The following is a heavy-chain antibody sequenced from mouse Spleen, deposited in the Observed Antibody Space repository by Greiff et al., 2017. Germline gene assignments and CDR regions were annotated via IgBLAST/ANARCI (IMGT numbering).Heavy chain of an antibody. CDR3: ARRGTSYFDY. Sequence: DVKLVESGGGLVKPGGSLKLSCAASGFTFSSYAMSWVRQTPEKRLEWVATISSGGSYTYYPDSVKGRFTISRDNAKNTLYLKMRSLRSEDKAMYYCARRGTSYFDYWGQGTTLTVSS. CDR1: GFTFSSYA. J-gene: IGHJ2*01. V-gene: IGHV5-9-1*01. D-gene: IGHD2-14*01. CDR2: ISSGGSYT.